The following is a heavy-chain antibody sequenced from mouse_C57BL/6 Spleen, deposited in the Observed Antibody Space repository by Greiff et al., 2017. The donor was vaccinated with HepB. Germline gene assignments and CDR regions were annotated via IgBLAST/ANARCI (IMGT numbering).Heavy chain of an antibody. V-gene: IGHV14-2*01. J-gene: IGHJ4*01. CDR2: IDPEDGET. CDR1: GFNIKDYY. CDR3: ARADNYGSSYDYYAMDY. D-gene: IGHD1-1*01. Sequence: EVKLQESGAELVKPGASVKLSCTASGFNIKDYYMHWVKQRTEQGLEWIGRIDPEDGETKYAPKFQGKATITADTSSNTAYLQLSSLTSEDTAVYYCARADNYGSSYDYYAMDYWGQGTSVTVSS.